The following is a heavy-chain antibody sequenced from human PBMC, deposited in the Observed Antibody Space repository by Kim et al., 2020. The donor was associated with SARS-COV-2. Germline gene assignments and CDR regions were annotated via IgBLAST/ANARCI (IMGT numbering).Heavy chain of an antibody. CDR3: AGGFGESADD. CDR1: GYSFSDYY. Sequence: ASVKVSCKAAGYSFSDYYIHWVRQAPGHGLEWMGIMNPRGGSTHSAQKFHGRVTMTRDTPTSTFYMDLSSLTYEDTAVYFCAGGFGESADDGAQGTLVIVSS. J-gene: IGHJ4*02. D-gene: IGHD3-10*01. CDR2: MNPRGGST. V-gene: IGHV1-46*01.